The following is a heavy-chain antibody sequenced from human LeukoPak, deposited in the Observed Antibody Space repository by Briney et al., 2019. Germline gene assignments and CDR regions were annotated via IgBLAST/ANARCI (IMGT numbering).Heavy chain of an antibody. J-gene: IGHJ2*01. CDR3: AKTTGSNLWYFDL. CDR2: ISGSGGST. CDR1: GFTFSSYA. D-gene: IGHD2-8*02. V-gene: IGHV3-23*01. Sequence: GGSLRLSCAASGFTFSSYAMSWVRQAPGKGLEWASAISGSGGSTYYADSVKGRFTISRDNSKNTLYLQMNSLRAEDTAVYYCAKTTGSNLWYFDLWGRGTLVTVSS.